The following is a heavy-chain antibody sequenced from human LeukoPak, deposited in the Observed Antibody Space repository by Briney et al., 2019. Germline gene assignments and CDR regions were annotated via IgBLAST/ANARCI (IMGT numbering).Heavy chain of an antibody. V-gene: IGHV3-33*01. CDR1: GFTFSSYG. CDR3: ARDRGVSVTTYWFDP. CDR2: IWYDGSNK. Sequence: PGGSLRLSCAASGFTFSSYGMHWVRQAPGKGLEWVAVIWYDGSNKYYADSVKGRFTISRDNSKNTLYLQMNSLRAEDTAVYYCARDRGVSVTTYWFDPWGQGTLVTVSS. J-gene: IGHJ5*02. D-gene: IGHD4-17*01.